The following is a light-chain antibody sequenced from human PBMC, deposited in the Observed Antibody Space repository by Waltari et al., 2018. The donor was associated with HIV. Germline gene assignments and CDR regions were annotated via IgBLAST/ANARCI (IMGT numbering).Light chain of an antibody. CDR2: FDD. Sequence: QSVLTQPPSVSGAPRQRVTISCSGGSSNIGNNAVNWYQQLPGKAPNILIYFDDLLPSGVSARFSGSKSGTSASLAISGLQSEDEADYYCAAWDDSLNGVVFGGGTKVTVL. V-gene: IGLV1-36*01. CDR3: AAWDDSLNGVV. J-gene: IGLJ2*01. CDR1: SSNIGNNA.